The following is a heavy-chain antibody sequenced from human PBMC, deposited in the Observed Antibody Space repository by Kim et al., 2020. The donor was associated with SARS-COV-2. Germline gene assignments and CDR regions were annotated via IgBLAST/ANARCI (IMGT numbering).Heavy chain of an antibody. Sequence: ASVKVSCKASGYTFTGYYMHWVRQAPGQGLEWMGWINPNSGGTNYAQKFQGRVTMTRDTSISPAYMELSRLRSDDTAVYYCARGGDRIKNWFDPWGQGTLVTVSS. CDR3: ARGGDRIKNWFDP. CDR1: GYTFTGYY. J-gene: IGHJ5*02. D-gene: IGHD3-10*01. V-gene: IGHV1-2*02. CDR2: INPNSGGT.